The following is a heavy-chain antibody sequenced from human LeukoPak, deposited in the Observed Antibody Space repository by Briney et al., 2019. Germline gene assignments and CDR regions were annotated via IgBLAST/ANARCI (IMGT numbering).Heavy chain of an antibody. V-gene: IGHV4-59*01. CDR1: GGSISSYY. Sequence: SSETLSLTCTVSGGSISSYYWSWIRQPPGKGLEWIGYIYYSGSTNYNPSLKSRVTISVDTSKIQFSLKLSSVTAADTAVYYCARAYSSSSNWFDPWGQGTLVTVSS. D-gene: IGHD6-6*01. J-gene: IGHJ5*02. CDR3: ARAYSSSSNWFDP. CDR2: IYYSGST.